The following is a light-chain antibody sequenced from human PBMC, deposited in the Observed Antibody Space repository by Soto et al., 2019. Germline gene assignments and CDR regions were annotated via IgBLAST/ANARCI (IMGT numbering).Light chain of an antibody. CDR3: SSYTTSYTQV. CDR2: EVS. Sequence: QSALTQPASVSGSPGQSITISCTGTSSDDGGYNYVSWYQHHPGKAPKLMIYEVSNRPSGVSNRFSGSKSGNTASLSISGLQAEDEADYYCSSYTTSYTQVFGGGTKLTV. J-gene: IGLJ3*02. V-gene: IGLV2-14*01. CDR1: SSDDGGYNY.